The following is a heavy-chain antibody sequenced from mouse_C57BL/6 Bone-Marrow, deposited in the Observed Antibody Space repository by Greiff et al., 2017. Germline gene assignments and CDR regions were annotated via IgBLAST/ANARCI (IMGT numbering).Heavy chain of an antibody. Sequence: VKLQESGPELVKPGASVKISCKASGYAFSSSWMNWVKQRPGKGLEWIGRIYPGDGDTNYNGKFKGKATLTADKSSSTAYMQLSSLTSEDSAVYFCARSGDYGFWYFDVWGTGTTVTVSS. CDR1: GYAFSSSW. J-gene: IGHJ1*03. CDR2: IYPGDGDT. D-gene: IGHD2-4*01. V-gene: IGHV1-82*01. CDR3: ARSGDYGFWYFDV.